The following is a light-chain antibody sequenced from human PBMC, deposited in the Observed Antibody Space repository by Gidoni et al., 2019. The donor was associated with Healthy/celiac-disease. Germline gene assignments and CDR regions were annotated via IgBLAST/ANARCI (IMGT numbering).Light chain of an antibody. Sequence: DIQMTQSPSSLSASVGDRVTITCRASQSISSYLNWYQQKPGKATKLLIYAASSLQSGVPSRVSGSGSGTDFTLTISSLQPEDFATYYCQQSYSTPFFXPXTKVDIK. CDR3: QQSYSTPF. J-gene: IGKJ3*01. CDR1: QSISSY. V-gene: IGKV1-39*01. CDR2: AAS.